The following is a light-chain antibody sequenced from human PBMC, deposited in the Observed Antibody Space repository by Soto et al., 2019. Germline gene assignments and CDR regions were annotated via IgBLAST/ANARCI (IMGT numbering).Light chain of an antibody. V-gene: IGKV3-15*01. J-gene: IGKJ4*01. CDR3: QQFSSYPLT. CDR1: QSVRNY. CDR2: GAS. Sequence: EVVMTQSPATLSVSPGEGATLSCGASQSVRNYLAWYQQKPGQAPRLLIHGASTRATGIPARFSGSGSGTDFTLTISRLEPEDFAVYYCQQFSSYPLTFGGGTKVDIK.